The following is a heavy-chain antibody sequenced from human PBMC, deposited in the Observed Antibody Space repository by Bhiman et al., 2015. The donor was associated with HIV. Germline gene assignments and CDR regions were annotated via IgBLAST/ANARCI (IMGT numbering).Heavy chain of an antibody. CDR3: AVDYGANSCDY. V-gene: IGHV3-21*01. D-gene: IGHD4/OR15-4a*01. Sequence: EVQLVESGGGLVKPGGSLRLSCAASGFTFSSYSMNWVRQAPGKGLEWVSSISRGSNYIYYADSVKGRFTISRDNAKNSLYLQMNSLRAEDTALYYCAVDYGANSCDYWGQGTLVTVSS. CDR1: GFTFSSYS. CDR2: ISRGSNYI. J-gene: IGHJ4*02.